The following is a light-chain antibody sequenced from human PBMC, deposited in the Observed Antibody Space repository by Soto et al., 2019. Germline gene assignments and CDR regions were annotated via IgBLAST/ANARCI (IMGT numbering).Light chain of an antibody. CDR1: QSISRY. Sequence: DIQMTQSPASLSASVGDRVTITCRTSQSISRYLNWYQQKPGRAPKPLIYGASTLESGVPSRFSGSGSGTDFTLTINNLQPEDFASYFCRESYSTPLTFGGGTKVDIK. CDR3: RESYSTPLT. V-gene: IGKV1-39*01. J-gene: IGKJ4*01. CDR2: GAS.